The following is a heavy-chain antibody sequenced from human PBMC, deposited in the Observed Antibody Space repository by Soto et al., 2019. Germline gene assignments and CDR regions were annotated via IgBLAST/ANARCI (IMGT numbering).Heavy chain of an antibody. Sequence: PGGSLRLSCAASGFTFSSYAMSWVRQAPGKGLEWVSAISGSGGSTYYADSVKGRFTISRDNSKNTLYLQMNNLRAEDTAVYYCAKIRRKGVSAENDYWGQGTLVTVSS. CDR1: GFTFSSYA. J-gene: IGHJ4*02. D-gene: IGHD2-15*01. CDR2: ISGSGGST. CDR3: AKIRRKGVSAENDY. V-gene: IGHV3-23*01.